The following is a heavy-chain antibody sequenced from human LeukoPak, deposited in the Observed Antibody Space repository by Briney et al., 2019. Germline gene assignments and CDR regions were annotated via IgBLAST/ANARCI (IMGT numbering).Heavy chain of an antibody. CDR2: IYYSGLT. J-gene: IGHJ4*02. Sequence: PSETLSLTCTVSGGSIGSGGYYWTWIRQHPGKGLEWIGYIYYSGLTYYNPSLKSRITISVDASKNQFSLKLTSVTAADTAVYFRARGFVFLDFWGQGTLVTVSS. V-gene: IGHV4-31*03. CDR1: GGSIGSGGYY. CDR3: ARGFVFLDF. D-gene: IGHD3-10*01.